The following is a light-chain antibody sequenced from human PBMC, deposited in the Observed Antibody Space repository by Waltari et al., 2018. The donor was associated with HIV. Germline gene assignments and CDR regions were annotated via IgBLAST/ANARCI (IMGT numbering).Light chain of an antibody. CDR3: SSFTRANTVV. J-gene: IGLJ3*02. V-gene: IGLV2-14*01. CDR2: DVF. Sequence: QPAPSQPASVSGSPGQSITISCTGSSRDIGVYNYVSWYQHFPGKAPKLIIYDVFRRPLGVSDRFSGSKSGNTASLTSSGLQPDDEGDYYCSSFTRANTVVFGGGTKLTVL. CDR1: SRDIGVYNY.